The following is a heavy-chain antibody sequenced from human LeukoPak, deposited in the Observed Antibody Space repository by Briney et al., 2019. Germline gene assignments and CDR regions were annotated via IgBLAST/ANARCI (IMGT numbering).Heavy chain of an antibody. Sequence: PGGSLRLSCAASGFTFSNAWMSWVRQAPGKGLEWVGRIKSKTDGGTTDYAAPVKGRFTISRDDSKNTLYLQMNSLKTEDTAVYYCTTDGEYCSGGSCYGGAFDIWGQGTMVTVSP. CDR2: IKSKTDGGTT. D-gene: IGHD2-15*01. CDR3: TTDGEYCSGGSCYGGAFDI. V-gene: IGHV3-15*01. CDR1: GFTFSNAW. J-gene: IGHJ3*02.